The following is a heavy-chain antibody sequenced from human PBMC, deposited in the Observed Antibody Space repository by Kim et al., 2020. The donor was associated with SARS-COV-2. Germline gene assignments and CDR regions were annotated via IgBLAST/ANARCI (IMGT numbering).Heavy chain of an antibody. CDR1: GYSFTNYG. V-gene: IGHV1-18*04. CDR3: ARVVVTPYNWFDP. D-gene: IGHD2-21*02. Sequence: ASVKVSCKASGYSFTNYGITWVRQAPGQGLEWMGWNSANNGNTNYAERLQGRVTMTTDTSTTTVYMELRSLRSDDTAVYYCARVVVTPYNWFDPWGQGTLVTVSS. CDR2: NSANNGNT. J-gene: IGHJ5*02.